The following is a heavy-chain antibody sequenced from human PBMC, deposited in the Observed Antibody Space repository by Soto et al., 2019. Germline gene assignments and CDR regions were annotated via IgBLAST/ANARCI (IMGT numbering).Heavy chain of an antibody. J-gene: IGHJ6*02. Sequence: GASVKVSCKASGGTFSSYAISWVRQAPGQGLEWMGGIIPIFGTANYAQKFQGRVTITADKSTSTAYMELSSLRSEDTAVYYCARKAAYCSGGSCYQGGMDVWGQGTTVTVSS. D-gene: IGHD2-15*01. CDR1: GGTFSSYA. CDR2: IIPIFGTA. V-gene: IGHV1-69*06. CDR3: ARKAAYCSGGSCYQGGMDV.